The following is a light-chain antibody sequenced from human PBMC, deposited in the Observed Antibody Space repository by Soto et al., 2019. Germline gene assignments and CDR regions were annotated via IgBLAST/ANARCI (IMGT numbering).Light chain of an antibody. CDR2: DAS. CDR3: QQYKRYYAHGLT. V-gene: IGKV1-5*01. J-gene: IGKJ4*01. CDR1: QPIFTS. Sequence: DIQMAQSPSALFASIGDRVSVTCRASQPIFTSLAWYQQKPGKAPKLLIYDASVLQTGVPSRFSVFSSGTAFTLTISGLQPDEFETYFCQQYKRYYAHGLTFGGGTKVGIK.